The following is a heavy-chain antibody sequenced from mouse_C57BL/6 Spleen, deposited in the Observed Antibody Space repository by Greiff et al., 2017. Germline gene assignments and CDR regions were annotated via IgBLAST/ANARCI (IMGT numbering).Heavy chain of an antibody. CDR3: VRGDGSIDY. Sequence: EVKLMESGGGLVQPKGSLKLSCAASGFTFNTYAMNWVRQAPGKGLEWVARIRSKSNNYATYYADSVKDRFTISRDDSQSMLYLQMNNLKTEDTAMYYCVRGDGSIDYWGQGTTLTVSS. V-gene: IGHV10-1*02. CDR1: GFTFNTYA. J-gene: IGHJ2*01. CDR2: IRSKSNNYAT. D-gene: IGHD1-1*01.